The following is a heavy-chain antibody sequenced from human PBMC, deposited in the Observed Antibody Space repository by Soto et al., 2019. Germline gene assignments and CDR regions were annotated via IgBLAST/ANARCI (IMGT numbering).Heavy chain of an antibody. CDR2: ISSSGSTI. V-gene: IGHV3-11*01. CDR3: ARDLIAVAGPPYFQH. CDR1: GFTFSDYY. D-gene: IGHD6-19*01. J-gene: IGHJ1*01. Sequence: GGSLRLSCAAYGFTFSDYYMSWIRQAPGKGLEWVSYISSSGSTIYYADSVKGRFTISRDNAKNSLYLQMNSLRAEDTAVYYCARDLIAVAGPPYFQHWGQGTLVTVSS.